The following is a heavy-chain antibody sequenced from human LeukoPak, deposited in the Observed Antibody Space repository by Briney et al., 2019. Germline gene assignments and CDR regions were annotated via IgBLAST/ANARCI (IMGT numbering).Heavy chain of an antibody. CDR2: INPNSGGT. CDR3: ARDSAPMATIDWYFDL. CDR1: GYTFTGYY. Sequence: ASVKVSCKASGYTFTGYYMHWVRQAPGQGLEWMGWINPNSGGTNYAQKFQGRVTMTRDTSISTAYMELSRLRSDDTAVYYCARDSAPMATIDWYFDLWGRGTLVTVSS. D-gene: IGHD5-24*01. V-gene: IGHV1-2*02. J-gene: IGHJ2*01.